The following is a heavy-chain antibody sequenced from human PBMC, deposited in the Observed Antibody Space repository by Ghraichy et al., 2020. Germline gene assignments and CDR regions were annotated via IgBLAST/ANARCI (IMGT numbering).Heavy chain of an antibody. CDR2: ISYDGSNK. CDR3: AKDREGGIAAAAAGAHFDY. D-gene: IGHD6-13*01. J-gene: IGHJ4*02. V-gene: IGHV3-30*18. CDR1: GFTFSSYG. Sequence: GGSLRLSCAASGFTFSSYGMHWVRQAPGKGLEWVAVISYDGSNKYYADSVKGRFTISRDNSKNTLYLQMNSLRAEDTAVYYCAKDREGGIAAAAAGAHFDYWGQGTLVTVSS.